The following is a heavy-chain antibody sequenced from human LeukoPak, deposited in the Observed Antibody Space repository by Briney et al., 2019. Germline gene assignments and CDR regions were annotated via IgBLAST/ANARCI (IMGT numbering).Heavy chain of an antibody. Sequence: GGSLRLSCAASGFTVGSNYMSWVRQAPGKGLEWVSVIYSGGSTYYADSVKGRFTISRDNSKNTLYLQMNSLRAEDTAVYYCARGLWFGELLHWGQGTLVTVSS. V-gene: IGHV3-53*01. D-gene: IGHD3-10*01. J-gene: IGHJ4*02. CDR2: IYSGGST. CDR3: ARGLWFGELLH. CDR1: GFTVGSNY.